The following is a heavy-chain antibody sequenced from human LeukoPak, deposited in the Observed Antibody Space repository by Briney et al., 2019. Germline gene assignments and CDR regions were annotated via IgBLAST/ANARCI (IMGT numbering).Heavy chain of an antibody. Sequence: GRSLRLSCAASGFTFSSYGMHWVRQAPGKGLEWVAVILYDGSNKYYADSVKGRFTISRDNSKNTLYLQMNSLRAEDTAVYYCAKAGNYYGSGRYLWGQGTLVTVSS. J-gene: IGHJ4*02. CDR3: AKAGNYYGSGRYL. CDR1: GFTFSSYG. V-gene: IGHV3-30*18. CDR2: ILYDGSNK. D-gene: IGHD3-10*01.